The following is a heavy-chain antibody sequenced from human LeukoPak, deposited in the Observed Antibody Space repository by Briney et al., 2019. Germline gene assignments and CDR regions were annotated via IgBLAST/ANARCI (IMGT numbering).Heavy chain of an antibody. CDR3: ARHYCSSISCYRFDS. J-gene: IGHJ4*02. D-gene: IGHD2-2*01. V-gene: IGHV5-51*01. CDR1: GYSFTNYW. Sequence: GESLKISCKGSGYSFTNYWIGWVRQMPGKGVECMGIIYPGDSDTRYSPSFQGQVTISADKSISTAYLQWSSLKASDTAMYYCARHYCSSISCYRFDSWGQGTLVTVSS. CDR2: IYPGDSDT.